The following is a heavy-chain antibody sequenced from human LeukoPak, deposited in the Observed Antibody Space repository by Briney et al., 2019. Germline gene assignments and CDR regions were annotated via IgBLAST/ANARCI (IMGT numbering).Heavy chain of an antibody. Sequence: GGSQTLSCAACKFTFSHFGKHWVRQAPGKGLEWVAVIWHDGSSQYYADSVKGRFTVSRDNSQKMLYLQMNSLRPEDTAVYYCAKDAQRGFDYSNSLEKWGQGTLVTVSA. J-gene: IGHJ4*02. CDR3: AKDAQRGFDYSNSLEK. CDR1: KFTFSHFG. D-gene: IGHD4-11*01. CDR2: IWHDGSSQ. V-gene: IGHV3-33*03.